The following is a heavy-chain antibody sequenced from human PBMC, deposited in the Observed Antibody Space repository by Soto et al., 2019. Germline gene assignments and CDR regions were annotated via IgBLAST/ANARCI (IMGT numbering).Heavy chain of an antibody. D-gene: IGHD2-2*01. J-gene: IGHJ5*02. V-gene: IGHV4-38-2*02. CDR2: IFHTGRS. Sequence: KPSETLSLTCGVSGYSISSGYYWGCMRQPPGKGLEWIGTIFHTGRSYYNSALQSRVTMSVDTSKNEFSLDLRSVTAADTATYYCAREIGHCTSTNCYASFGPWGQGTLVTVSS. CDR3: AREIGHCTSTNCYASFGP. CDR1: GYSISSGYY.